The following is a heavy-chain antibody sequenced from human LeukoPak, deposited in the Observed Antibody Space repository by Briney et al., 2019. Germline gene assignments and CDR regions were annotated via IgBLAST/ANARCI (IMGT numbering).Heavy chain of an antibody. J-gene: IGHJ4*02. CDR1: GFTVSSNS. Sequence: GGSLRLSCTVSGFTVSSNSMSWVRQAPGKGLEWVSFIYSDNTHYSDSVKGRFTISRDNSKNTLYLQMNSLRAEDTAVYYCASVRPREAYFGYWGQGSLVTVSS. CDR3: ASVRPREAYFGY. CDR2: IYSDNT. V-gene: IGHV3-53*01. D-gene: IGHD1-26*01.